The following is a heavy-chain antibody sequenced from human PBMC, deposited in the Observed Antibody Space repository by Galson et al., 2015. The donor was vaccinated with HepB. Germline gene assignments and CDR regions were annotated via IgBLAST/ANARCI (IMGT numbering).Heavy chain of an antibody. Sequence: SVKVSCKASGYTFTGYYMHWVRQAPGQGLEWMGWINPNSGGTNYAQKFQGRVTMTRDTSISTAYMELSRLRSDDTAVYYCARAAVEYQLGERTYHFDYWGQGTLVTVSS. J-gene: IGHJ4*02. CDR1: GYTFTGYY. D-gene: IGHD2-2*01. CDR2: INPNSGGT. CDR3: ARAAVEYQLGERTYHFDY. V-gene: IGHV1-2*02.